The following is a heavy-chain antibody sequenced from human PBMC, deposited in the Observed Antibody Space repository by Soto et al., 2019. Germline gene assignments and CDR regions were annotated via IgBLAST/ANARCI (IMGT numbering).Heavy chain of an antibody. Sequence: QVQLVQSGTEVQKPGASVNISCKASGYTFSLYEIHWVRQAPGQSLEWMGHIKPGNGETTLSQKFQGRVTITRDTSASTVYMEVSSLTSEDTAVYYCARDHYDFWSAYYFDSWGQGTLLTVSS. V-gene: IGHV1-3*01. CDR3: ARDHYDFWSAYYFDS. D-gene: IGHD3-3*01. CDR2: IKPGNGET. CDR1: GYTFSLYE. J-gene: IGHJ4*02.